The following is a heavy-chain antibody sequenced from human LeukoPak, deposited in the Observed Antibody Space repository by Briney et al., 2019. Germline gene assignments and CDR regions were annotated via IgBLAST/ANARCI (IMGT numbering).Heavy chain of an antibody. CDR3: AKSLDSYDFWSGYHPFDY. J-gene: IGHJ4*02. V-gene: IGHV3-23*01. CDR2: ISGSGGRT. D-gene: IGHD3-3*01. CDR1: GFTFSSYS. Sequence: PGGSLRLSCAASGFTFSSYSMHWVRQAPGKGLEWVSGISGSGGRTYYADSVKGRFTISRDNSKNTLYLQMNSLRAEATAVYYCAKSLDSYDFWSGYHPFDYWGQGTLVTVSS.